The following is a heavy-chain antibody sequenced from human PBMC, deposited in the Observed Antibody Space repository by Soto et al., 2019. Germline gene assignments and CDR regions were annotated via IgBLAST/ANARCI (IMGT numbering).Heavy chain of an antibody. CDR1: GYTFTNYY. J-gene: IGHJ4*02. CDR3: ARVISGYYRFDY. CDR2: INPSGGST. D-gene: IGHD3-3*01. V-gene: IGHV1-46*01. Sequence: AASVKASCKASGYTFTNYYMHWVRQAPGQGLEWMGIINPSGGSTSYAQKFQGRVTMTRDTSTSTVYMELSSLRSEDTAVYYCARVISGYYRFDYWGQGTLVTVSS.